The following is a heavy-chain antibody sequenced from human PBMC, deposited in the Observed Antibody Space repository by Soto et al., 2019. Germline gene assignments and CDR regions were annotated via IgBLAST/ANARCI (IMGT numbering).Heavy chain of an antibody. D-gene: IGHD5-18*01. V-gene: IGHV3-64D*06. CDR2: ISSNGGST. CDR1: GVTFSSFD. Sequence: PGGSLRLSCSASGVTFSSFDMHWVCQAPGKGLEYVSAISSNGGSTYYADSVKGRFTISRDNSKNTVYLQMTSLRAEDTAIYYCVKRYTVMVFSWFDPWGQGTLVTVSS. J-gene: IGHJ5*02. CDR3: VKRYTVMVFSWFDP.